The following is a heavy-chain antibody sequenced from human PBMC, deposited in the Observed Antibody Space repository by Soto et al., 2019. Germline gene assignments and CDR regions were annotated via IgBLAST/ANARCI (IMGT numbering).Heavy chain of an antibody. CDR1: GFTFSSYW. Sequence: EVQLVESGGGLVQPGGSLRLSCGASGFTFSSYWMHWVRQAPGKGLVWVSRVNTDESRTSYADSVKGRFTISRDNAKNTLYLQMNGLRAEDTAVYYCARVLNDQWYFDYWGRGTQVTVSS. J-gene: IGHJ4*02. CDR3: ARVLNDQWYFDY. CDR2: VNTDESRT. D-gene: IGHD6-19*01. V-gene: IGHV3-74*01.